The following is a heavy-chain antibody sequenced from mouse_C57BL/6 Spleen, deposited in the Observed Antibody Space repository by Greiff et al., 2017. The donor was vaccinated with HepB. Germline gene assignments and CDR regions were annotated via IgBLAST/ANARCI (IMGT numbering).Heavy chain of an antibody. CDR1: GFTFSSYA. Sequence: EVKLVESGGGLVKPGGSLKLSCAASGFTFSSYAMSWVRQTPEKRLEWVATISDGGSYTYYPDNVKGRFTISRDNAKNNLYLQMSHLKSEDTAMYYCARDKGNGYWGQGTTLTVSS. V-gene: IGHV5-4*01. CDR2: ISDGGSYT. CDR3: ARDKGNGY. D-gene: IGHD2-1*01. J-gene: IGHJ2*01.